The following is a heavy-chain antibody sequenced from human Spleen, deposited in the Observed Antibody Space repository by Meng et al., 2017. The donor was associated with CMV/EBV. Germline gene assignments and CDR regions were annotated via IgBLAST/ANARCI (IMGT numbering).Heavy chain of an antibody. CDR2: ISSSSTYT. CDR1: VSTFSLYS. J-gene: IGHJ6*02. D-gene: IGHD6-6*01. V-gene: IGHV3-21*01. CDR3: ARVNKPGAALYYYYGMDD. Sequence: GESMRLSCTSSVSTFSLYSINWVRQAPGKGLEWVSSISSSSTYTYYADSVKGRFTISRNNAKNSLYLQMNSLRAEDTAVYYCARVNKPGAALYYYYGMDDWGQGTTVTVSS.